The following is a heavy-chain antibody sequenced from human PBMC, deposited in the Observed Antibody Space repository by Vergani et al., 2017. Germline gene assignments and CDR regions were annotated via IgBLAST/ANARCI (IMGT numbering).Heavy chain of an antibody. CDR2: IYYSGST. J-gene: IGHJ4*02. CDR1: GGSVSSGSYY. CDR3: ARDLGSTFDY. V-gene: IGHV4-61*01. Sequence: QVQLQESGPGLVKPSETLSLTCTVSGGSVSSGSYYWRWIRQPPGKGLEWIGYIYYSGSTNYNPSLKSRVTISVDTSKNQFSLKLSSVTAADTAVYYCARDLGSTFDYWGQGTLVTVSS. D-gene: IGHD2-2*01.